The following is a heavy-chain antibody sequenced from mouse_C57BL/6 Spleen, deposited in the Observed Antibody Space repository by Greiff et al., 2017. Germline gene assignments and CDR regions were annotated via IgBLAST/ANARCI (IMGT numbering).Heavy chain of an antibody. D-gene: IGHD1-1*01. CDR2: ISYDGSN. J-gene: IGHJ2*01. CDR3: ARTSHYYYGSSPDY. V-gene: IGHV3-6*01. Sequence: VQLKESGPGLVKPSQSLSLTCSVTGYSITSGYYWNWIRQFQGNKLEWMGYISYDGSNNYNPSLKNRISITRDTSKNQFFLKLNSVTTEDTATYYCARTSHYYYGSSPDYWGQGTTLTVSS. CDR1: GYSITSGYY.